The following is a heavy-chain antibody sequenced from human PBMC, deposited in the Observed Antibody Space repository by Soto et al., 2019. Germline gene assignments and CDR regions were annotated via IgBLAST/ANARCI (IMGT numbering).Heavy chain of an antibody. CDR3: ARSPEYCSSTSCYSPGIFDY. J-gene: IGHJ4*02. CDR1: GFTFSSYG. D-gene: IGHD2-2*01. CDR2: ISSDSSTT. Sequence: PGGSLRLSCAASGFTFSSYGMNWVRQAPGKGLEWVSCISSDSSTTSYADSVKGRFTISRDNAKNTLYLQMNSLRAEDTAVYYCARSPEYCSSTSCYSPGIFDYWGQGTLVTVSS. V-gene: IGHV3-48*04.